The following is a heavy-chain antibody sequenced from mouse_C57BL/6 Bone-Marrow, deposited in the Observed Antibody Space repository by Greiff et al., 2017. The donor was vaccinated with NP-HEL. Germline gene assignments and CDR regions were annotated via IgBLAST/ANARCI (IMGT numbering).Heavy chain of an antibody. J-gene: IGHJ4*01. CDR1: GYSITSGYY. V-gene: IGHV3-6*01. D-gene: IGHD2-3*01. Sequence: ESGPGLVKPSQSLSLTCSVTGYSITSGYYWNWIRQFPGNKLEWMGYISYDGSNNYNPSLKNRISITRDTSKNQFFLKLNSVTTEDTATYYCASVYDGYYGWGQGTSVTVSS. CDR3: ASVYDGYYG. CDR2: ISYDGSN.